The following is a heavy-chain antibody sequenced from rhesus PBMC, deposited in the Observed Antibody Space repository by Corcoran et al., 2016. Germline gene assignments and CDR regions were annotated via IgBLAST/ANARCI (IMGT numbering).Heavy chain of an antibody. CDR3: AKDPGYSGY. CDR1: GFTFSSYG. Sequence: EVQLVETGGGLVQPGGSLKLSCAASGFTFSSYGMSWVRQAQGKGLEWVSAIISGEGSTYFADSVKGRFTISRDNSKNTLSLQMNSLRAEDTAVYYCAKDPGYSGYWGQGVLVTVSS. J-gene: IGHJ4*01. D-gene: IGHD5-30*01. V-gene: IGHV3S5*01. CDR2: IISGEGST.